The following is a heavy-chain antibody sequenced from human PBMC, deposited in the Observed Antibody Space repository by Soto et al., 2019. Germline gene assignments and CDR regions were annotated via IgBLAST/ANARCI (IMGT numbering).Heavy chain of an antibody. Sequence: QMQVVQSGPEVKKPGTAVTVSCKASGVTVVQWVRQDRGQRLEWIGWIVAGSGNTNYAQNLRGRLTLTRDLSTGTAYMELSSLTSEDTAVYYGAAGGPYGDAHIVFDSWGQGTLVTVSS. CDR3: AAGGPYGDAHIVFDS. CDR2: IVAGSGNT. J-gene: IGHJ4*02. D-gene: IGHD4-17*01. CDR1: GVTV. V-gene: IGHV1-58*01.